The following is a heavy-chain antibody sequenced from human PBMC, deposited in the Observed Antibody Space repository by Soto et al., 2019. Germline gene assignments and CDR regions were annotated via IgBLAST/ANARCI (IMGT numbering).Heavy chain of an antibody. Sequence: QVQLQESGPGLVKPSETLSLPCTVTGGSSDDSPYYWAWIRQPQGKGLEWIGSFFYSGSTYYNPSLTLRAAISVGTSKNQFSLHLASVTAADTATYYCERPLVGNFYSISSFDHWGQRMLVTVSS. J-gene: IGHJ4*02. V-gene: IGHV4-39*01. CDR2: FFYSGST. CDR3: ERPLVGNFYSISSFDH. CDR1: GGSSDDSPYY. D-gene: IGHD2-15*01.